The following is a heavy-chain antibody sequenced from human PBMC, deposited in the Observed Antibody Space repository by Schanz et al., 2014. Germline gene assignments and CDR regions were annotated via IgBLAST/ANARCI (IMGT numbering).Heavy chain of an antibody. CDR1: GGTFSSDT. CDR2: MNPNSGNP. J-gene: IGHJ4*02. V-gene: IGHV1-8*01. CDR3: ARGRTFDD. Sequence: QVQLVQSGAEVKKPGSSVKVSCKASGGTFSSDTFSWVRQAPGQGLEWLGWMNPNSGNPGFAQKFRGRVTMTRNTSMSTADIELHSLTSEGTAVYYCARGRTFDDWGQGTVVTVSS.